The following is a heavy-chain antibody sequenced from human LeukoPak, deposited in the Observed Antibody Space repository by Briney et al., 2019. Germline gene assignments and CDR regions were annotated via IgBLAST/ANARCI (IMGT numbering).Heavy chain of an antibody. D-gene: IGHD3-9*01. CDR2: IDPSDSYT. Sequence: GGSLKISCKGSGYSVTSYWVSWVRQMPGKGLEWMGRIDPSDSYTNCSPSFQGHVTISADKSISTAYLQWSSLKAPDTALYYCARIGGTYHDILTGSRDFAYWGQGPLVTVSS. CDR3: ARIGGTYHDILTGSRDFAY. J-gene: IGHJ4*02. V-gene: IGHV5-10-1*01. CDR1: GYSVTSYW.